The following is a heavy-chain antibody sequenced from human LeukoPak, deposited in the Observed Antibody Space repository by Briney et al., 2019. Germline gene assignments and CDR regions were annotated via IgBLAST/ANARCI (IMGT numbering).Heavy chain of an antibody. CDR1: GFTFSSYA. Sequence: GGSLRLSCAASGFTFSSYAMSWVRQAPGKGPEWVSAISGSGGSTYYADSVKGRFTISRDNSKNTLYLQMNSLRAEDTAVYYCAKDSTYYYGSGSYGHWGQGTLVTVSS. CDR2: ISGSGGST. D-gene: IGHD3-10*01. J-gene: IGHJ4*02. CDR3: AKDSTYYYGSGSYGH. V-gene: IGHV3-23*01.